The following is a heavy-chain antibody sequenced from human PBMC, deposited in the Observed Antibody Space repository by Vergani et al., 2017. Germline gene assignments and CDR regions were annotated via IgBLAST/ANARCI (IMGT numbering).Heavy chain of an antibody. J-gene: IGHJ6*02. D-gene: IGHD3-10*01. CDR3: ARDRSANYYGSGSPDYYYGMDV. CDR1: GFTFSDYY. Sequence: VQLVESGGGLVQPGRSLRLSCAASGFTFSDYYMSWIRQAPGKGLEWVSYISSSGSTIYYADSVKGRFTISRDNAKNSLYLQMNSLRAEDTAVYYCARDRSANYYGSGSPDYYYGMDVWGQGTTVTVSS. CDR2: ISSSGSTI. V-gene: IGHV3-11*04.